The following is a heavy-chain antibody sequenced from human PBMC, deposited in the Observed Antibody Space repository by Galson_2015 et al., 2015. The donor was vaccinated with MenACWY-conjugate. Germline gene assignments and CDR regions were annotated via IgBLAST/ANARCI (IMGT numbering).Heavy chain of an antibody. Sequence: SLRLSCAGSGFTFSNYWMGWVRQAPGKGLEWEANIKQDGSEKYYVDSVKGRFTISRDNAKISLYLQMNSLRAEDTAVYYCARKIKAVAGENYYYYGMDVWGQGTTVTVSS. CDR2: IKQDGSEK. D-gene: IGHD6-19*01. J-gene: IGHJ6*02. CDR1: GFTFSNYW. CDR3: ARKIKAVAGENYYYYGMDV. V-gene: IGHV3-7*03.